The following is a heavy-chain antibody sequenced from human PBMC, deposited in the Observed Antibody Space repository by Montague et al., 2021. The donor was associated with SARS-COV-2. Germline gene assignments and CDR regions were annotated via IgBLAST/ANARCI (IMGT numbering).Heavy chain of an antibody. CDR1: GGSISSNLYY. Sequence: SETLSLTCTVSGGSISSNLYYWGWIRQLPGKGLEWIGSISYSGSTYYIPSLKSRVTLSVDTSKNQFSLKLISLTAADTAMYYCARHVDTCGGNCRNWYFDLWGRATLVTVSS. V-gene: IGHV4-39*01. CDR3: ARHVDTCGGNCRNWYFDL. J-gene: IGHJ2*01. CDR2: ISYSGST. D-gene: IGHD4-23*01.